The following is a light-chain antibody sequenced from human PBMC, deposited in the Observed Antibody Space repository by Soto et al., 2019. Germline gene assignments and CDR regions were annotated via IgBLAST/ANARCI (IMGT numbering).Light chain of an antibody. Sequence: ENVLTQSPGTLSLSPGERATLSCRASQTVSTKYVAWYQQKPGQAPRLLIYGTSSSATGIPDRFSGSGSGTDFMLTISRLEPDDFAVYYCQQYGNSTGVTFGPGTKLDIK. J-gene: IGKJ3*01. CDR2: GTS. CDR1: QTVSTKY. V-gene: IGKV3-20*01. CDR3: QQYGNSTGVT.